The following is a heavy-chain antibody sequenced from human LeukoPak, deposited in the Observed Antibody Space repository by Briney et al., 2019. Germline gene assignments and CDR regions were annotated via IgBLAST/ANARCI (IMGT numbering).Heavy chain of an antibody. V-gene: IGHV3-33*01. CDR1: GFSFSCCG. J-gene: IGHJ3*02. D-gene: IGHD4/OR15-4a*01. CDR2: LWANGRNN. Sequence: GGSLRLSCAASGFSFSCCGMHWVRQAPGKGLDWVAVLWANGRNNYYADSVEGRFTISRDSSKNTLYLQMTSLRADDTAIYYCARERAPFDGFDIWGRGTVVTVSS. CDR3: ARERAPFDGFDI.